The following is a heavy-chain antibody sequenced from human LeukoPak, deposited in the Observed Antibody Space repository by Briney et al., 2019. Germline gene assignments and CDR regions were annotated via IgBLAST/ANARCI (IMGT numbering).Heavy chain of an antibody. CDR1: GGSISSGDYY. D-gene: IGHD2-2*01. CDR2: IYYGGST. CDR3: AVVPAANDAFDI. V-gene: IGHV4-30-4*01. Sequence: SETLSLTCTVSGGSISSGDYYWSWIRQPPGKGLEWIGYIYYGGSTYYNPSLKSRVTISVDTSKNQFSLKLSSVTAADTAVYYCAVVPAANDAFDIWGQGTMVTVSS. J-gene: IGHJ3*02.